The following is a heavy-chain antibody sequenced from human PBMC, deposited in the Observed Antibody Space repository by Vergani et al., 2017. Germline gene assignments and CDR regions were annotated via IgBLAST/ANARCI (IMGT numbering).Heavy chain of an antibody. V-gene: IGHV4-61*10. CDR3: ASLTYCSSTSCYRNKNDAFDI. J-gene: IGHJ3*02. CDR2: IYYSGST. D-gene: IGHD2-2*01. CDR1: GGSVSSGSYY. Sequence: QVQLQESGPGLVKPSETLSLTCTVSGGSVSSGSYYWSWIRQPAGKGLEWIGYIYYSGSTNYNPSLKSRVTISLDTSKNQFSLKLRSVTAADTAVYYCASLTYCSSTSCYRNKNDAFDIWGQGTMVTVSS.